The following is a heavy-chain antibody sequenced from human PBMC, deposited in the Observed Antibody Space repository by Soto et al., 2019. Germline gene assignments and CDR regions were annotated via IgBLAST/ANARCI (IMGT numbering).Heavy chain of an antibody. CDR1: GYTFTDHV. CDR3: TRNYYDYLTGFFYFDY. J-gene: IGHJ4*02. Sequence: GASVKVSCKASGYTFTDHVMHWVRQAPGQRPECMGWINTGNGKTKYSEKFQGRVTISRDTSASTMYMELSSLRSEDTALYYCTRNYYDYLTGFFYFDYWGRGTLVTVSS. D-gene: IGHD3-9*01. V-gene: IGHV1-3*04. CDR2: INTGNGKT.